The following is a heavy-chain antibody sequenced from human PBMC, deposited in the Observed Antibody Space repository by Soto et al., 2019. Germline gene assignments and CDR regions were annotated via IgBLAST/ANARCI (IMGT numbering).Heavy chain of an antibody. CDR1: GYSFTSYW. CDR2: IDPSDSYT. Sequence: GESLKISCKGSGYSFTSYWISWVRQMPGKCLEWMGRIDPSDSYTNYSPSFQGHVTISAHKSISTAYLQWRSLNAPDTSMYYCASSPRGYCSSTSCRELGNYYGMDVWGQGTTVNVSS. J-gene: IGHJ6*02. CDR3: ASSPRGYCSSTSCRELGNYYGMDV. V-gene: IGHV5-10-1*01. D-gene: IGHD2-2*01.